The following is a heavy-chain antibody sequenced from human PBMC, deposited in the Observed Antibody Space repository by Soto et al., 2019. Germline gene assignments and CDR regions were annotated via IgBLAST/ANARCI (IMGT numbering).Heavy chain of an antibody. CDR1: GFTFGDYA. D-gene: IGHD2-15*01. Sequence: EVQLVESGGGLVQPGRSLRLSCTASGFTFGDYAMSWFRQAPGKGLEWVGFISSKAYGGTTEYAASVKGRFTISRDDSKSIADLQMNSLTTEHIAVYYCTRFRSCRGGSCLDAFDLWGQGTMVTVSS. V-gene: IGHV3-49*03. CDR3: TRFRSCRGGSCLDAFDL. J-gene: IGHJ3*01. CDR2: ISSKAYGGTT.